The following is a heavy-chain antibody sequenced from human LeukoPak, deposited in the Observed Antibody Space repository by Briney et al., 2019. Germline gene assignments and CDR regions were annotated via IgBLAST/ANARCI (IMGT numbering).Heavy chain of an antibody. CDR1: GGSFSDYY. J-gene: IGHJ4*02. V-gene: IGHV4-39*01. D-gene: IGHD3-22*01. CDR2: MHYSGST. CDR3: ARTRFRYYYDSSGYYHDY. Sequence: KPSETLSLTCTVYGGSFSDYYWGWIRQPPGKGLEWIGSMHYSGSTDYNPSLKSRVTISVDTSKNQFSLKLSSVTAADTAVYYCARTRFRYYYDSSGYYHDYWGQGTLVTVSS.